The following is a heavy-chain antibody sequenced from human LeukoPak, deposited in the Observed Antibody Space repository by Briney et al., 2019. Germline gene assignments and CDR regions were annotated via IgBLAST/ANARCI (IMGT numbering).Heavy chain of an antibody. CDR2: IYSGGST. J-gene: IGHJ6*02. CDR1: GFTFSSYS. V-gene: IGHV3-66*01. D-gene: IGHD4-17*01. CDR3: ARDRATVTTRGFYYGMDV. Sequence: GGSLRLSCAASGFTFSSYSMSWVRQAPGKGLEWASVIYSGGSTYYADSVKGRFTISRDNSKNTLYLQMNSLRAEDTAVYYCARDRATVTTRGFYYGMDVWGQGTTVTVSS.